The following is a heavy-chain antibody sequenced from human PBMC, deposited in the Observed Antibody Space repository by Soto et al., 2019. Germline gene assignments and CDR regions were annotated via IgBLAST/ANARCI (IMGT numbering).Heavy chain of an antibody. V-gene: IGHV4-59*01. CDR3: ARAEPRFLEWLSSGYYYYGMDV. CDR1: GGSISSYY. J-gene: IGHJ6*02. CDR2: IYYSGST. Sequence: SETLSLTCTVSGGSISSYYWSWIRQPPGKGLEWIGYIYYSGSTNYNPSLKSRVTISVDTSKNQFSLKLSSVTAADTAVYYCARAEPRFLEWLSSGYYYYGMDVWGQGTTVTVSS. D-gene: IGHD3-3*01.